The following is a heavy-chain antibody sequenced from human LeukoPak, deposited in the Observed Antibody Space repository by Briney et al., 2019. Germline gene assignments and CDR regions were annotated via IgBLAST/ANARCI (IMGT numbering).Heavy chain of an antibody. CDR1: GFTFSSYS. CDR3: ARVGDYDWFDP. V-gene: IGHV3-21*01. J-gene: IGHJ5*02. CDR2: ISSSSYI. Sequence: GGSLRLSCAASGFTFSSYSMNWVRQAPGKGLEWVSSISSSSYIYYADSVKGRFTISRDNAKNSLYLQMNSLRAEDTAVYYCARVGDYDWFDPWGQGTLVTVSS. D-gene: IGHD4/OR15-4a*01.